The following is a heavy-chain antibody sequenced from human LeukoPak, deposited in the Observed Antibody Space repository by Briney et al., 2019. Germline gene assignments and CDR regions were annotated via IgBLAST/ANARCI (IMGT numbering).Heavy chain of an antibody. Sequence: PGRSLRLSCAASGFTFDDYAMHWVRQVLGKGLEWVSGISWDSAQIGYADSVKGRFTISRDNAKNSLFLQMSNLRTEDTATYYCAKGGSGGWSSFDSWGQGTLVTVSS. CDR1: GFTFDDYA. J-gene: IGHJ4*02. CDR2: ISWDSAQI. CDR3: AKGGSGGWSSFDS. V-gene: IGHV3-9*01. D-gene: IGHD6-19*01.